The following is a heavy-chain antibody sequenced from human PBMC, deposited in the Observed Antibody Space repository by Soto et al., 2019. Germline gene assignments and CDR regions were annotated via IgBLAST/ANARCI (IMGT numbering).Heavy chain of an antibody. CDR3: ARDGYHYDSSGYYLNFDA. CDR2: IKQGGSEK. D-gene: IGHD3-22*01. V-gene: IGHV3-7*01. CDR1: GFTFSSYA. J-gene: IGHJ4*02. Sequence: PXGSLRLSFAASGFTFSSYAMSWVRQAPGKGLEWVANIKQGGSEKKYVESVKGRFTISRDNAKNSLYLQMNSLRDEDTAVYYCARDGYHYDSSGYYLNFDAWAQGALVTVSS.